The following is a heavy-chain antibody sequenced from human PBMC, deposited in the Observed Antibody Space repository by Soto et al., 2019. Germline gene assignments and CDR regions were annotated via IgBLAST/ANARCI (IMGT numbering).Heavy chain of an antibody. Sequence: QITLKESGPTLVKPTQILPLTCTFSGFSLSTRGVGVGWIRQPPGKALEWLALVYLDDDIWYSPSLKSRLTITKDTPKNQVGLTMTNMDPVDTATYDCAHRPYGYKYYFNYWGQGTLVTVSS. V-gene: IGHV2-5*02. CDR3: AHRPYGYKYYFNY. D-gene: IGHD5-18*01. J-gene: IGHJ4*02. CDR2: VYLDDDI. CDR1: GFSLSTRGVG.